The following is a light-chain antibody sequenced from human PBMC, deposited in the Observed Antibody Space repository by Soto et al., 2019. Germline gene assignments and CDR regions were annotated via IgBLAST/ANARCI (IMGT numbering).Light chain of an antibody. Sequence: DIQMTQSPSSLSASVGDRVTITCRASQGISNYLAWYQQKPGKVPKLLIYAASTLQSGVPSRFSGSGSGKDFTRTISSLQPEDVAAYYCQKYTTAPLTFGQGTKEEI. CDR3: QKYTTAPLT. J-gene: IGKJ1*01. V-gene: IGKV1-27*01. CDR2: AAS. CDR1: QGISNY.